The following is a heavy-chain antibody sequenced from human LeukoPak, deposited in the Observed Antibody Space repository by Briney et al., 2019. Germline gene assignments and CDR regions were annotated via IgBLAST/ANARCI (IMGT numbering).Heavy chain of an antibody. CDR3: ARARSWYNWFDP. CDR2: IYHSGST. Sequence: SETLSLTCTVSGGSISSYYWSWIRQPPGKGLEWIGSIYHSGSTYYNPSLKSRVTISVDTSKNQFSLKLSSVTAADTAVYYCARARSWYNWFDPWGQGTLVTVSS. V-gene: IGHV4-38-2*02. J-gene: IGHJ5*02. CDR1: GGSISSYY. D-gene: IGHD6-13*01.